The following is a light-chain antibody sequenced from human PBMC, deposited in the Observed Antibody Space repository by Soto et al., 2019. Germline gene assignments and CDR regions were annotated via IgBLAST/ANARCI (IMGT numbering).Light chain of an antibody. CDR1: QSVSTY. V-gene: IGKV3-11*01. Sequence: EIVLTQSPATLSLSPGETATLSCRASQSVSTYIAWYQQKPGQAPRLLIYDAANRATGIPARFSGSGSGTDFTLTISSLEPEDFAVYYCQQYGGSTRTFGQGTKVEIK. CDR3: QQYGGSTRT. J-gene: IGKJ1*01. CDR2: DAA.